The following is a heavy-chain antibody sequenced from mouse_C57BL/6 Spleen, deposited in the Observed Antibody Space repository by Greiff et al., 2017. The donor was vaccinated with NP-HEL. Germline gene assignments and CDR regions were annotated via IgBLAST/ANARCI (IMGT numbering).Heavy chain of an antibody. D-gene: IGHD2-4*01. Sequence: VKLVESGAELARPGASVKMSCKASGYTFTSYTMHWVKQRPGQGLEWIGYINPSSGYTKYNQKFKDKATLTADKSSSTAYMQLSSLTSEDSAVYYGARSRYDYDKDWFAYWGQGTLVTVSA. CDR3: ARSRYDYDKDWFAY. CDR2: INPSSGYT. CDR1: GYTFTSYT. V-gene: IGHV1-4*01. J-gene: IGHJ3*01.